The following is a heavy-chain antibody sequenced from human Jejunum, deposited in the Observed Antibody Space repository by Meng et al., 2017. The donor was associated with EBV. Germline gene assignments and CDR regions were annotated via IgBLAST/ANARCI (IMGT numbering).Heavy chain of an antibody. CDR3: ARGSNWFDR. J-gene: IGHJ5*02. CDR2: INTNTGKP. V-gene: IGHV7-4-1*02. Sequence: QGQLGQPGAGLKKRGAAAKGSCKASGYIFTSDAINWVRQTPGHGLEWMGWINTNTGKPMYVQGFTGRFVFSLDNSVNTAYLQINSLQTDDTAVYYCARGSNWFDRWGQGTLVTVSS. CDR1: GYIFTSDA.